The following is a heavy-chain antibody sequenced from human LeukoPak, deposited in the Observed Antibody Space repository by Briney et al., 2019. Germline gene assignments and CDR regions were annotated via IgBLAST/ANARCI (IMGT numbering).Heavy chain of an antibody. J-gene: IGHJ4*02. CDR1: GFTFSSYA. CDR2: ISYDGSNE. Sequence: SGGSLRLSCEASGFTFSSYAMHWVRQAPGKGLEWVAVISYDGSNEYHADSVKGRFTISRDNSKNTLYLQMSSLRAEDTAVYYCAGDLSGGDYYFDYWGQGTLVTVSS. D-gene: IGHD2-21*02. CDR3: AGDLSGGDYYFDY. V-gene: IGHV3-30*04.